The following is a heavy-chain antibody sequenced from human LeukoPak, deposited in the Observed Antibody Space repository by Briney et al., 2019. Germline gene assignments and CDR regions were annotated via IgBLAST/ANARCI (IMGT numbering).Heavy chain of an antibody. J-gene: IGHJ4*02. CDR3: TRDLPYSSSWESIDY. CDR1: GYTFTSYG. V-gene: IGHV1-18*01. D-gene: IGHD6-13*01. Sequence: GASVKVSCKASGYTFTSYGINWVRQAPGQGLEWMGWISAYNGSTNYAQKLQGRVTMTTDTSTSTAYMELRSLRSDDTAVYYCTRDLPYSSSWESIDYWGQGTLVTVSS. CDR2: ISAYNGST.